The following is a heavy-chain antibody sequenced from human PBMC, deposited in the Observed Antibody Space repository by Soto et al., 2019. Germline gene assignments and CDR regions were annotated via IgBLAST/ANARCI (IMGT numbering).Heavy chain of an antibody. V-gene: IGHV1-69*01. D-gene: IGHD6-6*01. CDR2: IIPIFGTA. Sequence: QVQLVQSGAEVKKPGSSVKVSCKASGGTFSSYAISWVGQAPGQGLEGMGGIIPIFGTANYAKKFQGRVTITADESTSTAYMELSSLRSEDTAVYYCASSGGGIAARPMDVWGQGTTVTVSS. J-gene: IGHJ6*02. CDR1: GGTFSSYA. CDR3: ASSGGGIAARPMDV.